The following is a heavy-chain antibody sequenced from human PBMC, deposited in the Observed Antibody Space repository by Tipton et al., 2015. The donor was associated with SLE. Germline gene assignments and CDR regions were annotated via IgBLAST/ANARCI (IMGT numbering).Heavy chain of an antibody. J-gene: IGHJ4*02. V-gene: IGHV4-59*11. CDR3: ARGSVVADDY. D-gene: IGHD2-15*01. CDR1: GVSLSRHY. Sequence: TLSLTCTVSGVSLSRHYWNWIRQTPGKGLEWIGYIYYSRHTNYNPSLESRVTISVDTSKNQLSLKLTSVTAADTAVYYCARGSVVADDYWGQGTLVTVSS. CDR2: IYYSRHT.